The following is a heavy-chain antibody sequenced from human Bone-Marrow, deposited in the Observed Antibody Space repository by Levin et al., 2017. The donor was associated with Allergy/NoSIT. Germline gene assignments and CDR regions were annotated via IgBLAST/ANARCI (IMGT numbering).Heavy chain of an antibody. CDR2: ISSSSSTI. Sequence: GESLKISCAASGFTFSSYSMNWVRQAPGKGLEWVSYISSSSSTIYYADSVKGRFTISRDNAKNSLYLQMNSLRAEDTAVYYCARGNSSSGYSRFDYWGQGTLVTVSS. D-gene: IGHD6-13*01. V-gene: IGHV3-48*04. CDR1: GFTFSSYS. J-gene: IGHJ4*02. CDR3: ARGNSSSGYSRFDY.